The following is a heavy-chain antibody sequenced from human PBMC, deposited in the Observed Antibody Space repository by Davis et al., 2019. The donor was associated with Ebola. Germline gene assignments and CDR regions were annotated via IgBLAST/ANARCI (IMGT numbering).Heavy chain of an antibody. CDR2: INPSGGST. J-gene: IGHJ4*02. V-gene: IGHV1-46*01. Sequence: ASVKVSCNASGYTFTSYYMHWVRQAPGQGLEWMGIINPSGGSTSYAQKFQGRVTMTRDTSTSTVYMELSSLRSEDTAVYYCARDYIVGATQRYFDYWGQGTLVTVSS. CDR1: GYTFTSYY. CDR3: ARDYIVGATQRYFDY. D-gene: IGHD1-26*01.